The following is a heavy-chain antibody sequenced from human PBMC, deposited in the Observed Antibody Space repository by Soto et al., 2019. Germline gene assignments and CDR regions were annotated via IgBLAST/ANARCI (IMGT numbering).Heavy chain of an antibody. Sequence: GASVKVSCKASGGTFSNYAIAWLRQAPGQGLEWMGGIIIPFGTPNYAQKLQGRVTMTTDTSTSTAYMELRSLRSDDTAVYYCARDLQLWYFDYWGQGTLVTVSS. V-gene: IGHV1-18*01. J-gene: IGHJ4*02. CDR2: IIIPFGTP. CDR1: GGTFSNYA. CDR3: ARDLQLWYFDY. D-gene: IGHD5-18*01.